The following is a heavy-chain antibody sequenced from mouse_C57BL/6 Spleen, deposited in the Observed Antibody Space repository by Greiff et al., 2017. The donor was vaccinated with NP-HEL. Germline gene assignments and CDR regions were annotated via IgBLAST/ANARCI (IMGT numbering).Heavy chain of an antibody. CDR1: GYTFTSYT. J-gene: IGHJ3*01. Sequence: QVHVKQSGAELARPGASVKMSCKASGYTFTSYTMHWVKQRPGQGLEWIGYINPSSGYTKYNQKFKDKATLTADKSSSTAYMQLSSLTSEDSAVYYCARGDYDVQFAYWGQGTLVTVSA. CDR2: INPSSGYT. V-gene: IGHV1-4*01. CDR3: ARGDYDVQFAY. D-gene: IGHD2-4*01.